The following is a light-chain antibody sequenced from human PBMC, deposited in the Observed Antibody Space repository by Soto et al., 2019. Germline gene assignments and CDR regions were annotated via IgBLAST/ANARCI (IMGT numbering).Light chain of an antibody. J-gene: IGLJ2*01. CDR1: SSNIGNNY. CDR3: GTWDSSLSAVV. V-gene: IGLV1-51*02. CDR2: ENN. Sequence: QSALTQPPSVSAAPGHKVTISCSGSSSNIGNNYVSWYQQLPGTAPKLLIYENNKRPSGIPDRFSGSKSGTSATLGITGHQTGDEADYYCGTWDSSLSAVVFGGGTQLTVL.